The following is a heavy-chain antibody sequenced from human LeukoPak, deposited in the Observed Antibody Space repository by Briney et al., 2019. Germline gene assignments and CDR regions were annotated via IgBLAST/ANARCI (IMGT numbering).Heavy chain of an antibody. D-gene: IGHD3-22*01. CDR2: IYYSGST. V-gene: IGHV4-39*01. CDR1: GGSISSSSYY. Sequence: PSETLSLTCTVSGGSISSSSYYRGWIRQPPGKGLEWIGSIYYSGSTYYNPSLKSRVTISVDTSKNQFSLKLSSVTAADTAVYYCARRYYYDSSGYYPFDYWGQGTLVTVSS. CDR3: ARRYYYDSSGYYPFDY. J-gene: IGHJ4*02.